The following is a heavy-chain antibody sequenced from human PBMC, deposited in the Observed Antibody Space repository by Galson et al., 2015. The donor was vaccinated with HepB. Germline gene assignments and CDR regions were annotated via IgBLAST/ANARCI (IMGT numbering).Heavy chain of an antibody. CDR2: MWFDGSNE. CDR3: AKDGPISYSVRYFFDY. CDR1: GFTFSSYV. D-gene: IGHD1-26*01. V-gene: IGHV3-33*06. J-gene: IGHJ4*02. Sequence: SLRLSCAASGFTFSSYVMHWVRQAPGKGLEWVAVMWFDGSNENYADSVKGRFTISRDNSENTLYLQMNSLRAEDTAVYYCAKDGPISYSVRYFFDYWGQGTLVSVSS.